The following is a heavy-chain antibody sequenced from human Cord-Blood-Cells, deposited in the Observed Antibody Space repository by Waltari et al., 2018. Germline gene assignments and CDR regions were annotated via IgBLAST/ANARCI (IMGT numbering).Heavy chain of an antibody. CDR3: AVGGANWGGY. CDR1: GGPIRSCNR. V-gene: IGHV4-4*02. Sequence: QVQRQVSAPGLVQPSGTLYLTCAVPGGPIRSCNRGRWVRQPPGKGLEWIGEIYHSGITNYNPSLKSRVTISVDKSKNQFSLKLSAVTAADTAVYYCAVGGANWGGYWGQGTLVTVSS. J-gene: IGHJ4*02. D-gene: IGHD7-27*01. CDR2: IYHSGIT.